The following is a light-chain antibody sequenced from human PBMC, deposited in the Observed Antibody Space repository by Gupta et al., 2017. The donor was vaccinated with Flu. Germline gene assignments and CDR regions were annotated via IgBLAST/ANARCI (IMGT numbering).Light chain of an antibody. V-gene: IGKV1-33*01. J-gene: IGKJ1*01. CDR1: QDISNY. Sequence: DIQMTHSPSSLSASVGDRVTITCQASQDISNYLNWYQQKPGKAPKLLIYDASKVERGGPSRCSGSGSGTDFTFTISSLQPEDIATYYCQQYDNLPRTFGQGTKVEIK. CDR3: QQYDNLPRT. CDR2: DAS.